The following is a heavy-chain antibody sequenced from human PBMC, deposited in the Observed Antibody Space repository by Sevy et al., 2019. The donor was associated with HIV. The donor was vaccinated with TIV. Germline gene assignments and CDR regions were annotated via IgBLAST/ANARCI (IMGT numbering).Heavy chain of an antibody. J-gene: IGHJ4*02. Sequence: GGSLRLSCVASGFTFRSDAMTWVRQAPGKGLEWVSAIGASGDSTHYADSVKGRFTISRDNSKSTLYLQMNSLRAEDTAVYFCATPRRDYYASRFYNGGSYFEHWGRGTLVTVSS. D-gene: IGHD3-22*01. CDR1: GFTFRSDA. CDR2: IGASGDST. V-gene: IGHV3-23*01. CDR3: ATPRRDYYASRFYNGGSYFEH.